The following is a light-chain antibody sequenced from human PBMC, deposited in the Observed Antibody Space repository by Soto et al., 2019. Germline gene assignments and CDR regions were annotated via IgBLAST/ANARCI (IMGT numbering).Light chain of an antibody. J-gene: IGKJ4*01. CDR3: QQYVTSPLT. Sequence: EIVLRQSPDTLSLSPGERATLSCGASQSLSSRSLAWYQQKPGLAPRLLIYETSTRATGIPDRFSGGGSGTDFTLTISRLEPEDFAVYYCQQYVTSPLTFGGGTKVEI. V-gene: IGKV3D-20*01. CDR1: QSLSSRS. CDR2: ETS.